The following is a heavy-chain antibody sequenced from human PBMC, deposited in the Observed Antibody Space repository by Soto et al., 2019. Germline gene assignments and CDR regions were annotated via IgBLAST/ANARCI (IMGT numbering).Heavy chain of an antibody. V-gene: IGHV1-69*13. CDR2: IIPIFGTA. CDR3: ARERDGYNPSGTYYYYGMDV. D-gene: IGHD5-12*01. J-gene: IGHJ6*02. CDR1: GGTFSSYA. Sequence: ASVKVSCKASGGTFSSYAISWVRQAPGQGLEWMGGIIPIFGTANYAQKFQGRVTITADESTSTAYMELSSLRSEDTAVYYCARERDGYNPSGTYYYYGMDVWGQGTTVTVSS.